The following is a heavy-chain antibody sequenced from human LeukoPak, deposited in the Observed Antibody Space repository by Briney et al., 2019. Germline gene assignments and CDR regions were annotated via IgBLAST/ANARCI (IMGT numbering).Heavy chain of an antibody. CDR1: GLTFSNYV. J-gene: IGHJ4*02. V-gene: IGHV3-72*01. CDR2: TRDRAHSYTT. D-gene: IGHD3-10*01. Sequence: GGSLRLSCAASGLTFSNYVMHWVRQAPGKGLEWVGRTRDRAHSYTTEYAASVKGRFTISRDDSKNSLYLQLNSLKTEDTAVYYCARGITAGGKKYFDYWGQGTLVTVSS. CDR3: ARGITAGGKKYFDY.